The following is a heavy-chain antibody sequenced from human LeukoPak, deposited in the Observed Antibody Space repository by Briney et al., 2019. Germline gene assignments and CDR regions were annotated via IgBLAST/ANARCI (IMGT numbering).Heavy chain of an antibody. D-gene: IGHD3-3*01. CDR2: IKQDGSEK. J-gene: IGHJ6*03. Sequence: GGSLRLSCAASGFTFSSYWMSWVRQAPGKGLEWVANIKQDGSEKYYVDSVKGRFTISRDNAKNSLYLQMNSLRAEDTAVYYCARNGAHYDFWSGYYDYYYYMDVWGKGTTVTVSS. V-gene: IGHV3-7*01. CDR3: ARNGAHYDFWSGYYDYYYYMDV. CDR1: GFTFSSYW.